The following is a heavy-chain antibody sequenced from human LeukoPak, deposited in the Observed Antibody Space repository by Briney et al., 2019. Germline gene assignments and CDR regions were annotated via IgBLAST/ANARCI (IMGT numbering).Heavy chain of an antibody. CDR1: GGSISSYY. CDR2: IYYSGST. Sequence: SETLSLTCTVSGGSISSYYWSWIRQPPGKGLEWIGYIYYSGSTNYNPSLKSRVTISVDTSKNQFSLKLSSVTAADTAVYYCASSERGGAFDIWGQGTMVTVSS. D-gene: IGHD3-10*01. CDR3: ASSERGGAFDI. V-gene: IGHV4-59*08. J-gene: IGHJ3*02.